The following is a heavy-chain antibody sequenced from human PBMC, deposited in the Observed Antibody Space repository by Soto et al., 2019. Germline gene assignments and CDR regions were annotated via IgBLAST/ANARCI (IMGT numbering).Heavy chain of an antibody. CDR2: IIPMFGTT. CDR1: GGTFSSHA. J-gene: IGHJ5*02. CDR3: ARAAIHGSSWYFWFDP. D-gene: IGHD6-13*01. Sequence: ASVKVSCKTSGGTFSSHAINWVRQAPGQGLGWMGGIIPMFGTTNYAQKFKGRVTISADESTSTAYMELSSLRSEDAAVYYCARAAIHGSSWYFWFDPWGQGTLVTVSS. V-gene: IGHV1-69*13.